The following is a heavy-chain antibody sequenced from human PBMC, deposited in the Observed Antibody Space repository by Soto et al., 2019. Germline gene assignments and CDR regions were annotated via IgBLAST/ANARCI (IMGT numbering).Heavy chain of an antibody. J-gene: IGHJ6*02. D-gene: IGHD6-19*01. CDR3: ARRGASIAVTGTWYNGKDV. CDR1: GYTFSIYG. CDR2: ISAYNGNT. V-gene: IGHV1-18*01. Sequence: QVQLVQSGTEVKNPGASVKVSCKASGYTFSIYGISWVRQAPGQGLEWMGWISAYNGNTNYAQKFQDRVTMTTDTSTSTAYMELRSLRSDDTAVYYCARRGASIAVTGTWYNGKDVWGQGTTVTVSS.